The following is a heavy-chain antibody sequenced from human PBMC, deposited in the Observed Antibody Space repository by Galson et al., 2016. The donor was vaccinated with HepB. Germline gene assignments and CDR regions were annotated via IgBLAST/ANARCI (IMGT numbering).Heavy chain of an antibody. CDR1: GFTFSDFW. CDR3: VRDHAYSFDY. J-gene: IGHJ4*02. D-gene: IGHD4-11*01. Sequence: SLRLSCAASGFTFSDFWMSWVRQAPGKGLEWVANIKQHGSEKYYVDSVKGRFTISRDNAKNSLYLQMNSLRDEDTAVYYCVRDHAYSFDYWGQGILVSVSS. CDR2: IKQHGSEK. V-gene: IGHV3-7*01.